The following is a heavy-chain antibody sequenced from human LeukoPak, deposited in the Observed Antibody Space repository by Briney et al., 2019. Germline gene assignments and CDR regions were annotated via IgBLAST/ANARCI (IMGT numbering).Heavy chain of an antibody. Sequence: SVKVSCKASGGTFSSYAISWVRQAPGQGLEWMGGIIPIFGTANYAQKFQGRVTITADESTSTAYMELSSLRSEDTAVYYCARGGGSYPYYYYMDVWGIGTTVTVSS. CDR3: ARGGGSYPYYYYMDV. D-gene: IGHD1-26*01. J-gene: IGHJ6*03. CDR2: IIPIFGTA. CDR1: GGTFSSYA. V-gene: IGHV1-69*13.